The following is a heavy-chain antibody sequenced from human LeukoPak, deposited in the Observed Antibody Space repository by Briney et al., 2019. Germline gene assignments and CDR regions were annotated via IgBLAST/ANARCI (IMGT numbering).Heavy chain of an antibody. CDR2: INPNRGGT. D-gene: IGHD2-2*01. J-gene: IGHJ6*03. CDR3: ARGSPRDIVVVPAAPPSAYYYYYYMDV. V-gene: IGHV1-2*02. CDR1: GYTFTGYY. Sequence: VASVKVSCKASGYTFTGYYMRWVRQAPGQGLEWMGWINPNRGGTNYAQKFQGRVTMTRDTSISTAYMELSRLRSDDTAVYYCARGSPRDIVVVPAAPPSAYYYYYYMDVWGKGTTVTVSS.